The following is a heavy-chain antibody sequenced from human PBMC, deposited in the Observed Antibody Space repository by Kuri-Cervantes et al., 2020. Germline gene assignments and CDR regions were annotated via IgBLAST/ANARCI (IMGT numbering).Heavy chain of an antibody. Sequence: NLSLTCTVPGGYLSSSDYYWSWIRQPPGKGLEWIGYIHYSGSTYYNPSLKSRVTISVDMSKNQFSLKLISVTAADTAVYYCTRNSGVNRFSSSVVPSSRMGFDYWGQGTLVTVSS. CDR2: IHYSGST. CDR3: TRNSGVNRFSSSVVPSSRMGFDY. J-gene: IGHJ4*02. CDR1: GGYLSSSDYY. V-gene: IGHV4-30-4*08. D-gene: IGHD2-2*01.